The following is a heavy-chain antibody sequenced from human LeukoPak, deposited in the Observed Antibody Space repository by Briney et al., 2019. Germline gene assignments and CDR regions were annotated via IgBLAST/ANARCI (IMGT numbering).Heavy chain of an antibody. CDR2: IYTSGST. D-gene: IGHD2-15*01. Sequence: SETLSLTCTVSGGSISSYYWSWIRQPAGKGLEWIGRIYTSGSTNYNPSLKSRVTMSVDTSKNQFSLKLSSVTAADTAVYYCARDGPYCSGGSCYLTYYYYYYMDVWGKGTTVTVS. CDR1: GGSISSYY. CDR3: ARDGPYCSGGSCYLTYYYYYYMDV. J-gene: IGHJ6*03. V-gene: IGHV4-4*07.